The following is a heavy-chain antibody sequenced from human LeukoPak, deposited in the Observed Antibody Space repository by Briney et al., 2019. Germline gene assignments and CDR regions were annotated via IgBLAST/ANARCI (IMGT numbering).Heavy chain of an antibody. CDR3: AATTPGYSYGLGY. J-gene: IGHJ4*02. CDR2: IIPIFGTA. Sequence: GASVKVSCKASGGTFSSYAISWVRQAPGQGLEWMGGIIPIFGTANYAQKFQGRVTITADKSTSTAYMVLSSLRSEDTAVYYCAATTPGYSYGLGYWGQGTLVTVSS. D-gene: IGHD5-18*01. CDR1: GGTFSSYA. V-gene: IGHV1-69*06.